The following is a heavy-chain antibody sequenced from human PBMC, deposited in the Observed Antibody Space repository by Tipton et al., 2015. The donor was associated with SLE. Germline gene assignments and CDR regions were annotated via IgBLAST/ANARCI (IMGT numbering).Heavy chain of an antibody. CDR1: GGSISSHY. V-gene: IGHV4-4*08. Sequence: TLSLTCTVSGGSISSHYWSWIRQPPGKGLEWIGYIYTSGSTNYNPSLKSRVTISVDTSKNQFSLKLSSVTAADTAVYYCARDLNRYSSSWYRIDPWGQGTLVTVSS. CDR3: ARDLNRYSSSWYRIDP. D-gene: IGHD6-13*01. J-gene: IGHJ5*02. CDR2: IYTSGST.